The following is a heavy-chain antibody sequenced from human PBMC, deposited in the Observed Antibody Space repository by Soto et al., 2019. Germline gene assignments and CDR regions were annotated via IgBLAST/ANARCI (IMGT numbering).Heavy chain of an antibody. Sequence: SETLSLTCNMSGDSYSISTYSWSWIRQPPGKALQWIGFIYQSGVTSYNPSLASRVSISLDRSNNQCSLKLKSVTAADTAVYYCAGMPYTSGLRFDPWGPGTLVTVSS. CDR1: GDSYSISTYS. CDR2: IYQSGVT. D-gene: IGHD6-19*01. V-gene: IGHV4-30-2*01. CDR3: AGMPYTSGLRFDP. J-gene: IGHJ5*02.